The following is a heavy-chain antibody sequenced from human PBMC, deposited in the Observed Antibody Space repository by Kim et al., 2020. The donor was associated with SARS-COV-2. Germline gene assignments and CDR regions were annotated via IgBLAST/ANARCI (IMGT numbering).Heavy chain of an antibody. D-gene: IGHD1-1*01. CDR1: GGSMISFS. Sequence: SETLSLTCTVSGGSMISFSWSWIRQTPGKGLESLGYLYNNVNTESNPSLESRVSFSVDTSKQQLSLSLTSVTAAHTPLYFSAADKEETGARYSDSW. V-gene: IGHV4-59*01. CDR3: AADKEETGARYSDS. CDR2: LYNNVNT. J-gene: IGHJ5*01.